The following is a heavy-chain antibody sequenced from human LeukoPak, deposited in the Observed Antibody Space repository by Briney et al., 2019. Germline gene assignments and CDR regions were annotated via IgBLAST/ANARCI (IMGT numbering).Heavy chain of an antibody. V-gene: IGHV3-21*01. CDR3: ARAGDDFWSGYSWAFDY. CDR2: ISSSSSYI. J-gene: IGHJ4*02. CDR1: GFTFSSYS. D-gene: IGHD3-3*01. Sequence: GGSLRLSCAASGFTFSSYSVNWVRQVPGKGLEWVSSISSSSSYIYYADSVKGRFTISRDNAKNSLYLQMNSLRAEDTAVYYCARAGDDFWSGYSWAFDYWGQGTLVTVSS.